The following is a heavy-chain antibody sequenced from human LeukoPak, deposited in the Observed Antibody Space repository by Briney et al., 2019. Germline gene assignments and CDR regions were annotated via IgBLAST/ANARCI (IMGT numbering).Heavy chain of an antibody. CDR1: GFRFDDYG. J-gene: IGHJ4*02. D-gene: IGHD6-19*01. CDR3: VRDSSGSY. Sequence: GGSLRLSCEASGFRFDDYGMSWVRQAPGKGLEWVSGINWNGGASDYVDSVKGRFTISRDNAKNTLYLQMNSLKVEDTAVYYCVRDSSGSYWGQGTLVTVSS. V-gene: IGHV3-20*04. CDR2: INWNGGAS.